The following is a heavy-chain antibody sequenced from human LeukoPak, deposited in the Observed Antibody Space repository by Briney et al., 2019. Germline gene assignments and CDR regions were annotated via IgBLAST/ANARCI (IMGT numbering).Heavy chain of an antibody. CDR3: ARDAGTYYDY. CDR1: GGSFSDYY. V-gene: IGHV3-11*01. Sequence: LSLTCAVYGGSFSDYYMSWIRQAPGKGLEWVSYISSSGSTIYYADSVKGRFTISRDNAKNSLYLQMNSLRAEDTAVYYCARDAGTYYDYWGQGTLVTVSS. J-gene: IGHJ4*02. D-gene: IGHD3-10*01. CDR2: ISSSGSTI.